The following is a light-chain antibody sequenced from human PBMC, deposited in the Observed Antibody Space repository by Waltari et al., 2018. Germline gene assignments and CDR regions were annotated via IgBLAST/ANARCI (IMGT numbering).Light chain of an antibody. CDR2: GAS. V-gene: IGKV3-20*01. CDR3: QQYARTPYT. Sequence: EIVLTQSPGTLSLSPGEGATLSCRASQSVTSSFLDWYQEKPGPAPRLLVYGASMPATGIPDRFSGSGSGTDVTGSGTDFTLTISRLEPGDFGVYYCQQYARTPYTFGQGTKLEI. J-gene: IGKJ2*01. CDR1: QSVTSSF.